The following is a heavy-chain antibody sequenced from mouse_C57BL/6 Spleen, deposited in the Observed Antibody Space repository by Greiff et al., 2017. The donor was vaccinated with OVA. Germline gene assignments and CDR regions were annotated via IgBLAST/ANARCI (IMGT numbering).Heavy chain of an antibody. CDR3: ARGLRPPAMDY. CDR1: GYSITSGYY. V-gene: IGHV3-6*01. D-gene: IGHD3-2*02. CDR2: ISYDGSN. Sequence: ESGPGLVKPSQSLSLTCSVTGYSITSGYYWNWIRQFPGNKLEWMGYISYDGSNNYNPSLKNRISITRDTSKNQFFLKLNAVTTEDTATYYCARGLRPPAMDYWGQGTSVTVSS. J-gene: IGHJ4*01.